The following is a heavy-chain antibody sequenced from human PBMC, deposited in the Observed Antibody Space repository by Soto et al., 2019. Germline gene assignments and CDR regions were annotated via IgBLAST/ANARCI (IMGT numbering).Heavy chain of an antibody. Sequence: PSETLSLTCAVYGGSFSGYYWSWIRQPPGKGLEWIGEINHSGSTNYNPSLKSRVTISVDTSKNQFSLKLSSVTAADTAVYYCASIFATVVTSYNWFDPWGQGTLVTVSS. CDR3: ASIFATVVTSYNWFDP. V-gene: IGHV4-34*01. CDR1: GGSFSGYY. D-gene: IGHD4-17*01. CDR2: INHSGST. J-gene: IGHJ5*02.